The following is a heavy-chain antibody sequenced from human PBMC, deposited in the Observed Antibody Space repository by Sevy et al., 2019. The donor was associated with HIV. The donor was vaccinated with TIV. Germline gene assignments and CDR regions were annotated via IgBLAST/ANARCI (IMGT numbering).Heavy chain of an antibody. D-gene: IGHD1-26*01. V-gene: IGHV1-2*02. CDR1: GYIFTDYY. J-gene: IGHJ4*02. CDR3: AGVPQQVADHIYDDIGAYYPLYYFDY. Sequence: ASVKVSCKPSGYIFTDYYIHWMRQAPGQGLEWIGYINPKSGGALSAQRFQGRVGLTRDTSISAGSMELSRLNTDDTAVYYCAGVPQQVADHIYDDIGAYYPLYYFDYWGQGALVTVSS. CDR2: INPKSGGA.